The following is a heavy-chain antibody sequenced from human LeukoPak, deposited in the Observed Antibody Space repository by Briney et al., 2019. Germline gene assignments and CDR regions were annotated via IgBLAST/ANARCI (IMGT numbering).Heavy chain of an antibody. V-gene: IGHV4-59*08. CDR1: GGSISTYY. Sequence: SETLSLTCTVSGGSISTYYWSWIRQPPGKGLEWIGYIYYSGSTNYNPSLKSRVTISVDTSKNQFSLKLSSVTAADTAVYYCARHNSQWEPGGSWGQGTLVTVSS. J-gene: IGHJ5*02. D-gene: IGHD1-26*01. CDR2: IYYSGST. CDR3: ARHNSQWEPGGS.